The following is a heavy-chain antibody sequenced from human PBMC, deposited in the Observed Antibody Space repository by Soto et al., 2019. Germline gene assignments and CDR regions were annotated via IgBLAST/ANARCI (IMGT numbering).Heavy chain of an antibody. CDR1: GGSFSGYY. Sequence: SETLSLTCAVYGGSFSGYYWSWIRQPPGKGLEWIGEINHSGSTNYNPSLKSRVTISVDTSKNQFSLKLSSVTAADTAVYYCARNVPHYDIFTVDNHYYYYGMDVWGQGTTVTVSS. J-gene: IGHJ6*02. CDR2: INHSGST. D-gene: IGHD3-9*01. CDR3: ARNVPHYDIFTVDNHYYYYGMDV. V-gene: IGHV4-34*01.